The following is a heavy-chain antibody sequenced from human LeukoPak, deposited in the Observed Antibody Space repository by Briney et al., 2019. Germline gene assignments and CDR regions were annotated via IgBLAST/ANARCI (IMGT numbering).Heavy chain of an antibody. J-gene: IGHJ4*02. CDR3: AVTYYYDSSGYSYKYFDY. CDR1: GFTFSNYA. Sequence: GGSLRLSCAGSGFTFSNYAMSWVRQAPGKGLEWVSGLSGSGVGTDYADSVKGRFTISRDNSRNTLYLQMNSLRPEDTAVYYCAVTYYYDSSGYSYKYFDYWGQGTLVTVSS. V-gene: IGHV3-23*01. CDR2: LSGSGVGT. D-gene: IGHD3-22*01.